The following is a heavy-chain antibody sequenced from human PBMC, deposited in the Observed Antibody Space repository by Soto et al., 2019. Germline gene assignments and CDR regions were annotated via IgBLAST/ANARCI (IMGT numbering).Heavy chain of an antibody. J-gene: IGHJ4*01. V-gene: IGHV3-23*01. CDR1: GFTFTNYA. CDR2: ITGSGGTT. Sequence: GGSLRLSCAASGFTFTNYAMSWVRQAPGKGLEWVSGITGSGGTTYYADSVKGRFTISRDNSKNTLYLQMNSPRAEDTAVYYCGKALLVVVSAPNDYWGHGTLVTVSS. CDR3: GKALLVVVSAPNDY. D-gene: IGHD2-2*01.